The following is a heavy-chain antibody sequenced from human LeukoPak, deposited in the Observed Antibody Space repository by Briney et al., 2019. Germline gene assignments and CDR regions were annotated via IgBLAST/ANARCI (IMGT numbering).Heavy chain of an antibody. CDR1: GYTFTSYY. CDR2: INPSGGGT. CDR3: ARVSSGVYFDY. V-gene: IGHV1-46*01. J-gene: IGHJ4*02. Sequence: GASVKVSCKASGYTFTSYYMHMVRQAPGQGLEWMGMINPSGGGTSYAQNFQGRVTMTRDTSTSTVYMELSSLRSEDTAVYYCARVSSGVYFDYWGQGTLVTVSS. D-gene: IGHD2-15*01.